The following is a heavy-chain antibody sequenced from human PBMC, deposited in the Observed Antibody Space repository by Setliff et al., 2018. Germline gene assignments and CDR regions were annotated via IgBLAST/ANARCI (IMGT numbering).Heavy chain of an antibody. J-gene: IGHJ5*02. CDR1: GYNFITFG. Sequence: GASVKVSCKTSGYNFITFGVNWVRQVPGQGFEWMGWISPYNGDADYAQKFQGRVTLTTDTSTGTAYMELRALSSDDTAIYYCTRGRGPRVVVAVPLDLWGQGTLVTVSS. D-gene: IGHD2-15*01. CDR2: ISPYNGDA. V-gene: IGHV1-18*01. CDR3: TRGRGPRVVVAVPLDL.